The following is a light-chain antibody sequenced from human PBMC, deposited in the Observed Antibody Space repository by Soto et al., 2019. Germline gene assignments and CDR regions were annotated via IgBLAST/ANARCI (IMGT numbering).Light chain of an antibody. J-gene: IGLJ3*02. V-gene: IGLV2-14*01. CDR1: SSDVGHYDY. Sequence: QSVLTQPASVSGSPGQSITISCTGTSSDVGHYDYVSWYQQHPGKVPKLIISEVTTRPSGVSDRFSGSNSGNTASLTISPLQAEDEAHYYCSSYTTAYTQVFGGGTKLTVL. CDR2: EVT. CDR3: SSYTTAYTQV.